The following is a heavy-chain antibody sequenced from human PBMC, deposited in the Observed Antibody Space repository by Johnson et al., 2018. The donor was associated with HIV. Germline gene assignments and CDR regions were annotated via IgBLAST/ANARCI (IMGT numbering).Heavy chain of an antibody. CDR1: GFTFTNAW. J-gene: IGHJ3*02. CDR2: IRGRANTYAT. CDR3: SSTIDRVPTGRSYDAFDI. D-gene: IGHD5-12*01. V-gene: IGHV3-73*01. Sequence: VQLVESGGGLVKPGGSLKLSCTASGFTFTNAWMSWLRQAPGKGLEWIGRIRGRANTYATAYAASLKGSFTISRDDSTNTAYLQMNSLTPEDTAVYYCSSTIDRVPTGRSYDAFDIWGQGTLVTVSS.